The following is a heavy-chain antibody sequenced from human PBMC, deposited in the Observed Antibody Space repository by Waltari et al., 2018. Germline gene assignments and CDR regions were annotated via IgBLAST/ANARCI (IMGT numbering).Heavy chain of an antibody. J-gene: IGHJ4*02. V-gene: IGHV5-51*01. Sequence: EVQLVQSGAEVKEPGASLQISCRTSGYDIHNHWTAWVRQMPGKGLEWMGVIYLRDSETRYSPPFEGQVTISADKSIGTAFLQWTSVRASDTAIYYCAKLSGSTFLSRSYFDFWGPGTLVTVSS. CDR3: AKLSGSTFLSRSYFDF. D-gene: IGHD1-1*01. CDR2: IYLRDSET. CDR1: GYDIHNHW.